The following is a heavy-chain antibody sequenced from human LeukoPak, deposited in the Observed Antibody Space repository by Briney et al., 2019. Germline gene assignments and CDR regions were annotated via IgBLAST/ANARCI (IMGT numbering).Heavy chain of an antibody. Sequence: PGGSLRLSCAASGFTFSSYSMNWVRQAPGKGLEWVSSISSSSSYIYYADSVKGRFTISRDNAKNSLYLQMNSLRAEDTAVYYCARGLGYCSSTSCYPDAFGIWGQGTMVTVSS. J-gene: IGHJ3*02. CDR3: ARGLGYCSSTSCYPDAFGI. V-gene: IGHV3-21*01. CDR1: GFTFSSYS. D-gene: IGHD2-2*01. CDR2: ISSSSSYI.